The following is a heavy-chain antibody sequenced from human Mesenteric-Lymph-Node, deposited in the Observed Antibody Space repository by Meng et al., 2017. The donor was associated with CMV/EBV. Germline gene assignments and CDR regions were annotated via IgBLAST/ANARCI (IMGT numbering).Heavy chain of an antibody. V-gene: IGHV2-5*02. CDR1: SLGTCRVG. CDR3: AHITYYYGSGSYSNPFDY. J-gene: IGHJ4*02. Sequence: SLGTCRVGMGWIRRPPGKALDWLALIYWDDGKRYNPSLRSKLTVTKDTSKNQVVLTMTNMDPVDAGTYYCAHITYYYGSGSYSNPFDYWGQGTLVTVSS. CDR2: IYWDDGK. D-gene: IGHD3-10*01.